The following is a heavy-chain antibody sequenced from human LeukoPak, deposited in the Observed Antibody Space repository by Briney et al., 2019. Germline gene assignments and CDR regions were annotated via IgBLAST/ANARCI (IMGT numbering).Heavy chain of an antibody. Sequence: GGSLRLSCAASGFTFSGSSMHWVRQAPGKGLEWVAVIWYDGSNKNYVDSVKGRFTISRDNSKNTLYLQMDSLRAEDTAVYYCARALDGYNYDYWGQGTLVTVSS. V-gene: IGHV3-33*01. CDR3: ARALDGYNYDY. D-gene: IGHD5-24*01. J-gene: IGHJ4*02. CDR2: IWYDGSNK. CDR1: GFTFSGSS.